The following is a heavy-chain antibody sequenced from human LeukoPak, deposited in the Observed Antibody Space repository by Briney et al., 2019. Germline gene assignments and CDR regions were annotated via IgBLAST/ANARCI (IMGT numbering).Heavy chain of an antibody. Sequence: SVKVSCKASGGTFSSYAISWVRQAPGRGLEWMGGIIPIFGTANYAQKFQGRVTITADESTSTAYMELSSLRSEDTAVYYCARDSIDCSSTSCYRGLYYFDYWGQGTLVTVSS. CDR3: ARDSIDCSSTSCYRGLYYFDY. CDR1: GGTFSSYA. J-gene: IGHJ4*02. CDR2: IIPIFGTA. D-gene: IGHD2-2*02. V-gene: IGHV1-69*01.